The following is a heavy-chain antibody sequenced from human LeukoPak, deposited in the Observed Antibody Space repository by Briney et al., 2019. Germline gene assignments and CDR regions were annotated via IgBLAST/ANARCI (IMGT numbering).Heavy chain of an antibody. CDR1: GFTFSSYS. V-gene: IGHV3-21*01. CDR3: ARDHRSIVGGFGPLGY. D-gene: IGHD1-26*01. Sequence: GGSLRLSCAASGFTFSSYSMNWVRQAPGKGLEWVSSISSSSSSYKYYADSVKGRFTISRDNAKNSLYLQMNSLRAEDTAVYYCARDHRSIVGGFGPLGYWGQGTLVTVSS. J-gene: IGHJ4*02. CDR2: ISSSSSSYK.